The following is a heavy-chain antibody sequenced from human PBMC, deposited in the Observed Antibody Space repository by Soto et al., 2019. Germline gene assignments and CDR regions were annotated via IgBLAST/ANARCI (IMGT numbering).Heavy chain of an antibody. D-gene: IGHD3-10*01. V-gene: IGHV1-18*01. CDR3: ARGPHLYYYGSGSYYVY. Sequence: ASVKVSCKASGHTFTSYGISWVRQAPGQGLEWMGWISAYNGNTNYAQKLQGRVTMTTDTSTSTAYMELRSLRSDDTAVYYCARGPHLYYYGSGSYYVYWGQGTLVTVSS. CDR1: GHTFTSYG. J-gene: IGHJ4*02. CDR2: ISAYNGNT.